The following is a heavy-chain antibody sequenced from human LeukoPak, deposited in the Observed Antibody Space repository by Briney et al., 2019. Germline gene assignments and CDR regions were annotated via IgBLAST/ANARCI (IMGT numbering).Heavy chain of an antibody. CDR1: GFTFSSHW. CDR3: ARDPGFYYGMDV. J-gene: IGHJ6*02. V-gene: IGHV3-74*01. D-gene: IGHD3-10*01. CDR2: IDSDASIT. Sequence: GGSLRLSCAASGFTFSSHWKHWVRQAPGKGLVWVSRIDSDASITSYADSVKGRFTISRDNARNTLYLQMNSLSAEDTAVYYCARDPGFYYGMDVWGQGTTVTVSS.